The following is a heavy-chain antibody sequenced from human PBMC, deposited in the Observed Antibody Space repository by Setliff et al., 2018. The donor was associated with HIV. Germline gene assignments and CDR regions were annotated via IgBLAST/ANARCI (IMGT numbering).Heavy chain of an antibody. CDR3: ARGTAERSAVRGLAIAFDI. J-gene: IGHJ3*02. Sequence: SETLSLTCTVSGGSISSGVFYWTWIRQHPGKGLEWIGYIYYTGGTYYKPSLRSPVTMSVDTSKNQFSLSVTSVTAADTAVYYCARGTAERSAVRGLAIAFDIWGQGQWSPSPQ. CDR1: GGSISSGVFY. CDR2: IYYTGGT. D-gene: IGHD3-10*01. V-gene: IGHV4-31*01.